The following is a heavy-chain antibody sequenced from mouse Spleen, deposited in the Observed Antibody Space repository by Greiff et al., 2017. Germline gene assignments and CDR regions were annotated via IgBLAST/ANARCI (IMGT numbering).Heavy chain of an antibody. CDR2: IRNKANGYTT. Sequence: EVKLEESGGGLVQPGVSLRLSCAASGFTFTDYYMSWVRQPPGKALEWLGFIRNKANGYTTEYSASVKGRFNISRDNSQSILYLQMNALRAEDSATYYCARFGSYERFAYWGQGTLVTVSA. V-gene: IGHV7-3*01. D-gene: IGHD1-1*02. CDR1: GFTFTDYY. J-gene: IGHJ3*01. CDR3: ARFGSYERFAY.